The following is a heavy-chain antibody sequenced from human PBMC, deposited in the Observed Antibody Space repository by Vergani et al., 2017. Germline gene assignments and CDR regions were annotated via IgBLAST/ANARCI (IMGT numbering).Heavy chain of an antibody. CDR1: GFSLSTSGMC. V-gene: IGHV2-70*01. J-gene: IGHJ5*02. CDR2: IDWDDDK. D-gene: IGHD6-19*01. CDR3: ARIAVANSGSGCQGGFEP. Sequence: QVTLRESGPALVKPTQTLTLTCTFSGFSLSTSGMCVSWIRQPPGKALEWLALIDWDDDKYYSTSLKTRLTISKDTSKNQVVLTMTNMDPVDTATYYCARIAVANSGSGCQGGFEPWGQGTLVTVSS.